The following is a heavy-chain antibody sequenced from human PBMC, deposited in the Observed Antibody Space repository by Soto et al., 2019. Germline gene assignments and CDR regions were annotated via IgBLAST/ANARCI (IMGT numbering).Heavy chain of an antibody. Sequence: QVQLVESGGGVVQPGRSLRLSCEASGFTFSNYGMHWVRQAPGKGLEWVAVIWNDGTSRYYADSVKGRFTISRDNSKNTLFLQMNNPRAEDTAVYYCARPDIVAAIGGALDCWGQGTLVTVSS. CDR3: ARPDIVAAIGGALDC. J-gene: IGHJ4*02. V-gene: IGHV3-33*01. D-gene: IGHD5-12*01. CDR2: IWNDGTSR. CDR1: GFTFSNYG.